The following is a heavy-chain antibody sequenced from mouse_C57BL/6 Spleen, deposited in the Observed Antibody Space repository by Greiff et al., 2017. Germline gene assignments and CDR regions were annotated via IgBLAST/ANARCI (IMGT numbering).Heavy chain of an antibody. CDR3: ARGDYYGSSWYFDV. CDR1: GYTFTSYG. D-gene: IGHD1-1*01. V-gene: IGHV1-81*01. J-gene: IGHJ1*03. Sequence: VKLMESGAELARPGASVKLSCKASGYTFTSYGISWVKQRTGQGLEWIGEIYPRSGNTYYNEKFKGKATLTADKSSSTAYMELRSLTSEDSAVDFCARGDYYGSSWYFDVWGTGTTVTVSS. CDR2: IYPRSGNT.